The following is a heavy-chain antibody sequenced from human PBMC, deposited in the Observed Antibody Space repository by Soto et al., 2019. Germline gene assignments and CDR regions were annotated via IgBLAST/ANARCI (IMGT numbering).Heavy chain of an antibody. D-gene: IGHD5-12*01. Sequence: TGGSLRLSCAASGFTFSSYWMSWVRQAPGKGLEWVANIKQDGSEKYYVDSVKGRFTISRDNAKNSLYLQMNSLRAEDTAVYYYARDNAVDIVATRGYFDYWGQGTLVTVSS. CDR2: IKQDGSEK. J-gene: IGHJ4*02. V-gene: IGHV3-7*04. CDR1: GFTFSSYW. CDR3: ARDNAVDIVATRGYFDY.